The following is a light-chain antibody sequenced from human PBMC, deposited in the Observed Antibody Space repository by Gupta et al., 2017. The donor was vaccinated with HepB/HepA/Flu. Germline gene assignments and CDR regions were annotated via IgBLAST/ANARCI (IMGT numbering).Light chain of an antibody. CDR3: QQYAFARDPWT. CDR2: GAY. CDR1: QSISSSY. Sequence: ELVLTQSPGPLSLSPGDRATLSCRASQSISSSYLAWYQQKPGQAPRLVIYGAYSRATGIPDRFSGSGSGTDFTLTISRLEPEDFAVYYCQQYAFARDPWTFGQGTKVEIK. J-gene: IGKJ1*01. V-gene: IGKV3-20*01.